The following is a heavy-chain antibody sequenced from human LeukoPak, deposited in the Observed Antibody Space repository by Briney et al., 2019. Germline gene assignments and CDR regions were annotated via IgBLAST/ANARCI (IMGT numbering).Heavy chain of an antibody. D-gene: IGHD2-21*01. CDR2: IYYNGVT. J-gene: IGHJ4*02. CDR1: GGSISSSSYY. Sequence: SETLSLTCTVSGGSISSSSYYWGWVRQPPGKGLEWIASIYYNGVTYYNPSLTSRVTISVDTSKNQFSLKLSSVTAADTAVYYCARHVAIDWYYFDYWGQGTLVTVSS. CDR3: ARHVAIDWYYFDY. V-gene: IGHV4-39*01.